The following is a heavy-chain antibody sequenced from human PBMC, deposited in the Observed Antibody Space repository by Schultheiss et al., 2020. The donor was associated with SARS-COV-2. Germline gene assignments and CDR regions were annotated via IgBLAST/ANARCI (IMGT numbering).Heavy chain of an antibody. J-gene: IGHJ5*02. V-gene: IGHV4-59*01. CDR3: ARVDLSASNWFDP. CDR1: GGSISSYY. CDR2: IYYSGST. Sequence: SETLSLTCTVSGGSISSYYWSWIRQPPGKGLEWIGYIYYSGSTNYNPSLKSRVTITLDTSKNQFSLYLSSVTAADTAVYYCARVDLSASNWFDPWGQGTLVTVSS.